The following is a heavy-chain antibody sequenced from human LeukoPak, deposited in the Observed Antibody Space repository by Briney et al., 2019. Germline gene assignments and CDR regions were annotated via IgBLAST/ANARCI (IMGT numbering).Heavy chain of an antibody. V-gene: IGHV1-18*01. J-gene: IGHJ4*02. D-gene: IGHD6-19*01. CDR3: ARVPVTAVAGPYFDY. Sequence: ASVKVSCKASGYTFTIYGISWVRQAPGQGLEWMGWISAYNGDTNYAQKLQGRVTMTTDTSTSTAYMELRSLRSDDTAVYYCARVPVTAVAGPYFDYWGQGTLVTVSS. CDR2: ISAYNGDT. CDR1: GYTFTIYG.